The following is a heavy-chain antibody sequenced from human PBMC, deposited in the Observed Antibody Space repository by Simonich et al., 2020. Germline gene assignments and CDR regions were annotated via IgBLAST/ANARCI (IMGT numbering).Heavy chain of an antibody. V-gene: IGHV4-34*01. CDR3: ARPLGIVWAFDI. CDR1: GGSFSGYY. CDR2: INHRVKT. Sequence: QVQLQQWGAGLLKPSETLSLTCAVYGGSFSGYYWSWIRPPPGKGLGWIGEINHRVKTNYTPSLKSRVTISVDTSKNQFSLKLSSVTAADTAVYYCARPLGIVWAFDIWGQGTMVTVSS. J-gene: IGHJ3*02. D-gene: IGHD3-16*01.